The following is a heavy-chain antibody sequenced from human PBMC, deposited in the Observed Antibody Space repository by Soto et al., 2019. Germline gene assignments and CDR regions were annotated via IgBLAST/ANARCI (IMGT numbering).Heavy chain of an antibody. CDR3: ARDGSFGSGLDV. D-gene: IGHD3-10*01. V-gene: IGHV3-20*04. CDR2: INWNGGST. CDR1: GFTFDDHA. J-gene: IGHJ6*02. Sequence: EVQLVESGGGVVRPGGSLRLSCAASGFTFDDHAMSWVRQAPGKGLEYVSGINWNGGSTGYADSVKGRFTISRDNAKNSLYLQMNSLRVEDTALYYCARDGSFGSGLDVWGLGTTVTVSS.